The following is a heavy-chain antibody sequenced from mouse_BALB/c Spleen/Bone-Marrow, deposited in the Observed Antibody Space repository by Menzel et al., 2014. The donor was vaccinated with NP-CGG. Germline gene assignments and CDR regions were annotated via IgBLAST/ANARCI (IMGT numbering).Heavy chain of an antibody. J-gene: IGHJ2*01. CDR1: GYTFXSYW. CDR2: INPSNGRT. CDR3: ALYYYGSLDC. Sequence: VKLLESGAELVKPGASVKLSCKASGYTFXSYWMHWVKQRPGQGLEWIGEINPSNGRTNYNEKFKSKATLTVDKSSSTAYMQLSSLTSEDSAVYYCALYYYGSLDCWGQGTTLTVSS. D-gene: IGHD1-1*01. V-gene: IGHV1S81*02.